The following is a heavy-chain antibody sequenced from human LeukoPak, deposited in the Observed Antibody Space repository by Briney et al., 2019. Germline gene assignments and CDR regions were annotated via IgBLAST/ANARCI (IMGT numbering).Heavy chain of an antibody. Sequence: PGGSLRLSCAASGFTFSTYWMHWVRQAPGKGLVWVSRINSDGSSTTYADSVKGRFTISRDNAKNTVYVQMNSLRGEDTAVYFCARGPYYYDSSGFHVPKALDYWGQGTLVTVSS. CDR2: INSDGSST. J-gene: IGHJ4*02. CDR1: GFTFSTYW. CDR3: ARGPYYYDSSGFHVPKALDY. V-gene: IGHV3-74*03. D-gene: IGHD3-22*01.